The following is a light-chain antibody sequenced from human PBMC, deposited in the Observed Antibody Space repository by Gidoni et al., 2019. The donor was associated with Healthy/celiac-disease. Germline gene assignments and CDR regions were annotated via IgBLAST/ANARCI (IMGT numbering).Light chain of an antibody. CDR1: SSNIGAGYD. V-gene: IGLV1-40*01. J-gene: IGLJ2*01. CDR2: GNS. Sequence: QSVLTQPPSVSGAPGQRVTISCTGRSSNIGAGYDVHWYQQLPGTAPKLLIYGNSNRPSGVPDRFSGSKFGTSASLAITGLQAEDEADYYCQSYDSSLSAVVFGGGTKLTVL. CDR3: QSYDSSLSAVV.